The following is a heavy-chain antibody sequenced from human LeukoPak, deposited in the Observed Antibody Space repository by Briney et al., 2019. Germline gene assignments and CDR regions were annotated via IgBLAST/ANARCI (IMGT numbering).Heavy chain of an antibody. J-gene: IGHJ4*02. CDR2: ISSSSSYI. D-gene: IGHD6-19*01. CDR3: AREEAVAASFDY. Sequence: GGSLRLSCADSGFTFSSYSMSWVRQAPGKGLEWVSSISSSSSYIYYADSVKGRFTISRDNAKNSLYLQMNSLRAEDTAVYYCAREEAVAASFDYWGQGTLVTVSS. CDR1: GFTFSSYS. V-gene: IGHV3-21*01.